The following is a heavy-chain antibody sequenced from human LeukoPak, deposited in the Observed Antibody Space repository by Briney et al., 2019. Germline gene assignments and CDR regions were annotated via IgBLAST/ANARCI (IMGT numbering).Heavy chain of an antibody. J-gene: IGHJ6*04. V-gene: IGHV1-46*01. D-gene: IGHD3-10*01. CDR2: INPSGGST. CDR1: GYTFTSYY. Sequence: ASVKVSCKASGYTFTSYYMHWVRQAPGQGLEWMGIINPSGGSTSYAQKFQGRVTTTRDTSTSTVYMELSSLRSEDTAVYYCARDLLVRGVNNYYYYGMDVWGKGTTVTVSS. CDR3: ARDLLVRGVNNYYYYGMDV.